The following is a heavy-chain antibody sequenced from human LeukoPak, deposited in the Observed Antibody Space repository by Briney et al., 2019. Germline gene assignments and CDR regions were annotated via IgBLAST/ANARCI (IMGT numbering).Heavy chain of an antibody. V-gene: IGHV1-3*01. CDR2: INAGNGNT. J-gene: IGHJ4*02. Sequence: ASVTVSCKASGYTFTSYAMHWVRQAPGQRLEWMGWINAGNGNTKYSQKFQGRVTITRDTSASTAYMELSSLRSEDTAVYYCARRSLWFWELLSFPNDYWGQGTLVTVSS. D-gene: IGHD3-10*01. CDR3: ARRSLWFWELLSFPNDY. CDR1: GYTFTSYA.